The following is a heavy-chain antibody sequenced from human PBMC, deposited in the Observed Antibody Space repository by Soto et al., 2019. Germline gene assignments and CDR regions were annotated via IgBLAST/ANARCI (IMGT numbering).Heavy chain of an antibody. Sequence: SETLSLTCAVYGGSFSGYYWSWIRQPPGKGLEWIGEIHHSGSTNYNPSLKSRVTISVDTSKNQFSLKLSSVTAADTAVYYCARVGLEWLLQTKRENWFDPWGQGTLVTVSS. CDR2: IHHSGST. J-gene: IGHJ5*02. D-gene: IGHD3-3*01. CDR1: GGSFSGYY. CDR3: ARVGLEWLLQTKRENWFDP. V-gene: IGHV4-34*01.